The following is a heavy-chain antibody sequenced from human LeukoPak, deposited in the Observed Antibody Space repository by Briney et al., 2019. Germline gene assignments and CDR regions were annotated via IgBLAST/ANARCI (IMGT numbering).Heavy chain of an antibody. D-gene: IGHD3-22*01. Sequence: PGGSLTLFCTPSRFTVSSNYMSWPRQAPTKGRECVSVIYSGGGRYYADSVKGRFTISRNNSNNTLYLQMNSLSAEDTAVYYCAGPGNYYDSSGYPFDYWGQGTLVTVSS. CDR3: AGPGNYYDSSGYPFDY. J-gene: IGHJ4*02. V-gene: IGHV3-53*01. CDR1: RFTVSSNY. CDR2: IYSGGGR.